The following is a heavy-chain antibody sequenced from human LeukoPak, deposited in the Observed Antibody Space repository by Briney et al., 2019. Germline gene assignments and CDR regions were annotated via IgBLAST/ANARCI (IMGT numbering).Heavy chain of an antibody. J-gene: IGHJ3*02. D-gene: IGHD1-26*01. Sequence: GGSLRLSCAASGFTFSSYWMHWVRHAPGKGLVWVSRIKSDGSSTTYADSVEGRFTISRDNAKNTLYLQMNSLRAEDTAVYYCARGGSPPEALGDAFEIWGQGTMVTVSS. CDR2: IKSDGSST. V-gene: IGHV3-74*01. CDR1: GFTFSSYW. CDR3: ARGGSPPEALGDAFEI.